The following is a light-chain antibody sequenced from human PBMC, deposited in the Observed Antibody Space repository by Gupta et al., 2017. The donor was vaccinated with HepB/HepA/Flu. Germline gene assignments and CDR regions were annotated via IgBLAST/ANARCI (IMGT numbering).Light chain of an antibody. CDR3: SSYTSSSTPYV. J-gene: IGLJ1*01. Sequence: QSALTQPASVSGSPGQSITISCTGTSSDVGGYNYVAWYQQHPGKAPKLMIYDVSNRPSGVSNRCSGSKSGNTASLTISGRQAEDEADYYCSSYTSSSTPYVFGTGTKVTVL. V-gene: IGLV2-14*03. CDR1: SSDVGGYNY. CDR2: DVS.